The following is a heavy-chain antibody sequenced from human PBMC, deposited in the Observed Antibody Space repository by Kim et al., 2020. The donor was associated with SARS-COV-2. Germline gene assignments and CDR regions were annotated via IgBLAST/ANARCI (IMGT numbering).Heavy chain of an antibody. J-gene: IGHJ3*02. Sequence: GGSLRLSCAASGFTFSDSGIHWVRQASGKGLEWVGRIRSKTNTYATAYAASVKGRFTISRDDSKNTAYLQMNSLKTEDTAVYYCTRTPTFYDILTDCGGGAFDIWGQGTVVTVSS. CDR2: IRSKTNTYAT. CDR1: GFTFSDSG. CDR3: TRTPTFYDILTDCGGGAFDI. D-gene: IGHD3-9*01. V-gene: IGHV3-73*01.